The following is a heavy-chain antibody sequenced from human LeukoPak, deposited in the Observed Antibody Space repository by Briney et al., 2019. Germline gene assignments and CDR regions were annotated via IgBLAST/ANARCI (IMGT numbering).Heavy chain of an antibody. CDR1: GFTVSSTY. D-gene: IGHD6-19*01. J-gene: IGHJ4*02. Sequence: GGSLRLSCAASGFTVSSTYMNWVRQAPGKGLEWVSVIYSGGSTYYEDSVKGRFTISRDNSKNTLYLQMNSLRAEDTAVYYCATGYSSGWLSPGYWGQGTLVTVSS. CDR2: IYSGGST. CDR3: ATGYSSGWLSPGY. V-gene: IGHV3-53*01.